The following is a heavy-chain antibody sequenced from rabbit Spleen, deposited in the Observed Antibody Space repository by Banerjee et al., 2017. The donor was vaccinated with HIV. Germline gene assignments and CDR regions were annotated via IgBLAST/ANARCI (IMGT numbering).Heavy chain of an antibody. D-gene: IGHD1-1*01. Sequence: QSLEESGGGLVQPGGSLKLSCTVSGFDLRSYGVSWVRQAPGKGLEWIGYIDPVFGSTYYASWVNGRFTISSHNAQNTLYLQLNSLTAADTATYFCARDLFTVIGWNFNLWGPGTLVTVS. J-gene: IGHJ4*01. CDR1: GFDLRSYG. CDR2: IDPVFGST. CDR3: ARDLFTVIGWNFNL. V-gene: IGHV1S7*01.